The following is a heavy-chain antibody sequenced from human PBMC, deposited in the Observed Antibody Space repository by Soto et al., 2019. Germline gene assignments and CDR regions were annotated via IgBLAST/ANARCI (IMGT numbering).Heavy chain of an antibody. CDR1: GYSFTIYW. J-gene: IGHJ6*02. CDR3: ARHGPRVYYDNSDYYYYGMDV. V-gene: IGHV5-51*01. Sequence: PGESLKIPCNGSGYSFTIYWIGWVRQMPGNGLEWMGIIYPGDPDTRYSPSFHGQVTISVDKSISTAYLQWSSLKDSDTAMYYCARHGPRVYYDNSDYYYYGMDVWGQGTTVTVSS. D-gene: IGHD3-22*01. CDR2: IYPGDPDT.